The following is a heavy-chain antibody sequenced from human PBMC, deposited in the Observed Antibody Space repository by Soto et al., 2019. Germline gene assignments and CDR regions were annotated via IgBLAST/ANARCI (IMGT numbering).Heavy chain of an antibody. CDR1: GNTFNTYY. CDR3: ATDYSAYQRQHIFDI. Sequence: QVQLVQSGAEVKKPGASVKLSCKASGNTFNTYYIHWLRQAPGQGLQWMGVINPSGASASYAQKFQGRVTVTRDTSTSTVYMELSSLRSEDTALYYCATDYSAYQRQHIFDIWGQGILVTVSS. V-gene: IGHV1-46*03. CDR2: INPSGASA. D-gene: IGHD5-12*01. J-gene: IGHJ3*02.